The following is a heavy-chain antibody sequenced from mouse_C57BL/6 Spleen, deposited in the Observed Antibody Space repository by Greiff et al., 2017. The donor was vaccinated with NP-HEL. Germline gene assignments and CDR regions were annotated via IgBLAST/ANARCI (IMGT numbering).Heavy chain of an antibody. J-gene: IGHJ2*01. CDR3: ASSYYYGSSYSY. CDR2: INPSNGGT. Sequence: QVHVKQPGTELVKPGASVKLSCKASGYTLTSYGMHWVKQGPGQGLGWIGNINPSNGGTNYNEKFKGKATRTVNKSSSTAYMQLSSLTSEDSAVYYCASSYYYGSSYSYWGQGTTLTVSS. D-gene: IGHD1-1*01. V-gene: IGHV1-53*01. CDR1: GYTLTSYG.